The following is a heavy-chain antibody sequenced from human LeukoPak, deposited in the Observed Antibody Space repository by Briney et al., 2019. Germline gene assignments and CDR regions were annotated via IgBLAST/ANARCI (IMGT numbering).Heavy chain of an antibody. J-gene: IGHJ2*01. CDR2: IYTSGST. Sequence: SETLSLTCTVSGGSISSYYWSWIRQPAGKGLEWIGRIYTSGSTNYNPSLKSRVTMSVDTSKNQFSLKLSSVTAADTAVYYCARGVRIAAAGTLHWYFDLWGRGTLVTVSS. CDR1: GGSISSYY. D-gene: IGHD6-13*01. CDR3: ARGVRIAAAGTLHWYFDL. V-gene: IGHV4-4*07.